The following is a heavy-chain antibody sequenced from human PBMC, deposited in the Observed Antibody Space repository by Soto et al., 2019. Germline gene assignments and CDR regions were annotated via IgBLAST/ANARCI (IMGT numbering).Heavy chain of an antibody. Sequence: QVQLVQSGAEVKKPGSSVKVSCKASGGTFSSYAISWVRQAPGQGLEWMGGIIPIFGTANYAQKFQGRVTITAEESTSTAYMDLSSLRSEDTAVYYCAGAYGRNLRRWGRYVDLWGRGTLVTVSS. CDR2: IIPIFGTA. CDR1: GGTFSSYA. D-gene: IGHD3-16*01. J-gene: IGHJ2*01. CDR3: AGAYGRNLRRWGRYVDL. V-gene: IGHV1-69*12.